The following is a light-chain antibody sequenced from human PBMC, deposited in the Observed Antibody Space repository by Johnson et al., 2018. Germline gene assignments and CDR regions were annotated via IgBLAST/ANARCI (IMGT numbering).Light chain of an antibody. Sequence: QSVLTQPPSVSAAPGQKVTISCSRSSSNIGNNYVSWYQQLPGTAPKLLIYENNKRPSGIPDRFSGSKSGTSATLGITGLQTGAEADYYCGTWDSSLSAGNVFGTGTKVTVL. V-gene: IGLV1-51*02. CDR1: SSNIGNNY. CDR3: GTWDSSLSAGNV. CDR2: ENN. J-gene: IGLJ1*01.